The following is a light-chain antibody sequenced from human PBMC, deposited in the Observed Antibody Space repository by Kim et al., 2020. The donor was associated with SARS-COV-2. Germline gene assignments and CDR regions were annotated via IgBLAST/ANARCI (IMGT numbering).Light chain of an antibody. CDR3: QSHDGSPWV. J-gene: IGLJ3*02. V-gene: IGLV6-57*01. Sequence: GKTVTISCTGSRGSSAGTSVQWYQQRPGSSPTIVIYEDIRRPSGVHDRFSASIDSSSNSASLTISGLKTEDEADYYCQSHDGSPWVFGGGTKLTVL. CDR1: RGSSAGTS. CDR2: EDI.